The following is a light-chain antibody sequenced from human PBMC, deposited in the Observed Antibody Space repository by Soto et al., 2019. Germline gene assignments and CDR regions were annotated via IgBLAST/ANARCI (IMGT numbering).Light chain of an antibody. CDR2: GAS. Sequence: EIVLTHSPGTLSLSPWEIATLSCRASQSVSSSYLAWYQQKPGQAPRLLIYGASSRATGIPARFSGSGSGTDFTLTISRLEPEDFAVYYCQQYNTSPRTLGQGTKVDIK. V-gene: IGKV3-20*01. CDR1: QSVSSSY. J-gene: IGKJ1*01. CDR3: QQYNTSPRT.